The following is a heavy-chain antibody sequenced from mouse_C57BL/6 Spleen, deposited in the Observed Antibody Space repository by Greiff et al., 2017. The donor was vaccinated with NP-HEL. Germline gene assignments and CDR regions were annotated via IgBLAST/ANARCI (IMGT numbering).Heavy chain of an antibody. Sequence: VQLQQSGPELVKPGASVKISCKASGYAFSSSWMNWVKQSPGKGLEWIGRIYPGDGDTNYNGKFKGKATLTADKSSSTAYMQLSSLTSEDSAVYFCARRDYYGPFAYWGQGTLVTVSA. J-gene: IGHJ3*01. CDR3: ARRDYYGPFAY. CDR1: GYAFSSSW. V-gene: IGHV1-82*01. CDR2: IYPGDGDT. D-gene: IGHD1-1*01.